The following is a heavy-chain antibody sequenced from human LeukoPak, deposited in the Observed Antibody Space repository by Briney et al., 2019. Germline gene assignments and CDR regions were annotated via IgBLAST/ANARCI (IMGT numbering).Heavy chain of an antibody. Sequence: SETLSLTCTVSGYSIRSGFYWGWILQAPGKGLEWIGSIYNDGTTYYNTSPKSRVTLSVDTSKNQFSLVLTSVTAADTAVYYCARLGGAYFKGGMDVWGQGTTVTVSS. CDR1: GYSIRSGFY. J-gene: IGHJ6*02. CDR3: ARLGGAYFKGGMDV. V-gene: IGHV4-38-2*02. CDR2: IYNDGTT. D-gene: IGHD3-10*01.